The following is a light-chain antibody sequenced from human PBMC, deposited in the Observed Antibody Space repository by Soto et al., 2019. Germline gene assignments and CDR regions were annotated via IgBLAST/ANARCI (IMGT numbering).Light chain of an antibody. V-gene: IGKV2-30*01. CDR2: KVS. CDR1: ETLVYSDGNTY. Sequence: GVNQSPLWLQVKPGEPASMSSRFSETLVYSDGNTYLNWFQQRPGQSPRRLIYKVSNRDSGVPDRFSGSGSGTDFTLKISRVEAEDVGVYYCMQGTHWPPTFGQGTKVDIK. CDR3: MQGTHWPPT. J-gene: IGKJ1*01.